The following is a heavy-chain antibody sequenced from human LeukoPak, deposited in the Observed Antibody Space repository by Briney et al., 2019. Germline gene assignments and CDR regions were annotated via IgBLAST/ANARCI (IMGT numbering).Heavy chain of an antibody. V-gene: IGHV4-39*07. CDR2: IYYSGST. CDR1: GGSISSYY. CDR3: ARGPDDASDI. Sequence: SGTLSLTCTVSGGSISSYYWGWIRQPPGKGLEWIGSIYYSGSTYYNPSLKSRVTMSVDTSKNQFSLKLSSVTAADTAVYYCARGPDDASDIWGQGTMVTVSS. J-gene: IGHJ3*02.